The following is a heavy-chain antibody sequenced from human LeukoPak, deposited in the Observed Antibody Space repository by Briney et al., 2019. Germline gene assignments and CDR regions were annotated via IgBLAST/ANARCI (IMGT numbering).Heavy chain of an antibody. J-gene: IGHJ4*02. CDR1: GFTFSSYS. V-gene: IGHV3-21*01. D-gene: IGHD2-2*01. Sequence: PGGSLRLSCAASGFTFSSYSMNWVRQAPGKGLEWVSSISSSSSYIYYADSVKGRFTISRDNAKNSLYLQMNSLRAEDTAVYYCARADCSSTSCTDYYFDYWGQGTLVTVSS. CDR3: ARADCSSTSCTDYYFDY. CDR2: ISSSSSYI.